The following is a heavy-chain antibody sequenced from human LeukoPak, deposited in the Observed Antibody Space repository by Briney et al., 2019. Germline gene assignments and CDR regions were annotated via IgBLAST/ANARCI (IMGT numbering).Heavy chain of an antibody. V-gene: IGHV3-23*01. Sequence: GGSLRLSCAASGFTFSSYAMSWVRQAPGKGLEWVSAISGSGGSTYYADSVKGRFTISRDNSKNTLYLQMSSLRAEDTAVYYCASLESIAAAGRFDYWGQGTLVTVSS. D-gene: IGHD6-13*01. CDR3: ASLESIAAAGRFDY. CDR1: GFTFSSYA. CDR2: ISGSGGST. J-gene: IGHJ4*02.